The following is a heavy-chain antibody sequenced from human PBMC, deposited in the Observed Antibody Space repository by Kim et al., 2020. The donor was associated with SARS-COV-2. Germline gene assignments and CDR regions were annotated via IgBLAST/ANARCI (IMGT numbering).Heavy chain of an antibody. V-gene: IGHV4-59*08. D-gene: IGHD6-19*01. J-gene: IGHJ4*02. Sequence: SETLSLTCTVSGGSISSYYWSWIRQPPGKGLEWIGYICYSGSTNHNPSLTSRVTLSVETSKNQFSLKLSSVTAADTAVYYCARHGPDSSGSYFQYWGQGTLVTVSS. CDR1: GGSISSYY. CDR3: ARHGPDSSGSYFQY. CDR2: ICYSGST.